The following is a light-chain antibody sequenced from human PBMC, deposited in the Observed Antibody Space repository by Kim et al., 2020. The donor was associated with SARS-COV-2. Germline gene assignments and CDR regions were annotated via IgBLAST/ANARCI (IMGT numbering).Light chain of an antibody. V-gene: IGLV2-14*03. J-gene: IGLJ2*01. CDR2: DVT. CDR3: SSSTPNTTPL. Sequence: YNFVSWFQQHPGKAPKLVIYDVTKRPSGVSNRFSGSKSGNPASLTISGLQAEDEADYYCSSSTPNTTPLFGGGTQLTVL. CDR1: YNF.